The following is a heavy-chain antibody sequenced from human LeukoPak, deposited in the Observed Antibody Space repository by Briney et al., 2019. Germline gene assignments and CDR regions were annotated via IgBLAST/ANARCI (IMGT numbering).Heavy chain of an antibody. Sequence: PSETLSLTCTVSGGSISSYYWSWIRQPPGKGLEWIGEINHSGSTNYNPSLKSRVTISVDTSKNQFPLKLSSVTAADTAVYYCARRMRSYYGSGSSFNWFDPWGQGTLVTVSS. J-gene: IGHJ5*02. D-gene: IGHD3-10*01. CDR1: GGSISSYY. V-gene: IGHV4-34*01. CDR3: ARRMRSYYGSGSSFNWFDP. CDR2: INHSGST.